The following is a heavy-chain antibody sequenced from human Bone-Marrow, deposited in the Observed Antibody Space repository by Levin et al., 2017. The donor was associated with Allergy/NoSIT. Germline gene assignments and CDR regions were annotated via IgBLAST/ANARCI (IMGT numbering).Heavy chain of an antibody. CDR1: GFTFSSYW. D-gene: IGHD6-13*01. CDR2: IKQDGSEK. V-gene: IGHV3-7*03. Sequence: GESLKISCAASGFTFSSYWMSWVRQAPGKGLEWVANIKQDGSEKYYVDSVKGRFTISRDNAKNSLYLQMNSLRAEDTAVYYCARGSGYSSSWGDYWGQGTLVTVSS. J-gene: IGHJ4*02. CDR3: ARGSGYSSSWGDY.